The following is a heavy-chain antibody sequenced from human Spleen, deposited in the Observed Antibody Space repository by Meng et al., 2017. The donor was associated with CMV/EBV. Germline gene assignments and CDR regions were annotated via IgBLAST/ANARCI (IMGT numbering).Heavy chain of an antibody. CDR3: AKYGPDADFWSGYYHQPGDYYYGMDV. V-gene: IGHV3-23*01. Sequence: GESLKISCAASGFTFSSYAMSWVRQAPGKGLVWVSTITSGVGDTYYADSVKGRFTISRDNSKNTLYLQMNSLRAEDTAVYYCAKYGPDADFWSGYYHQPGDYYYGMDVWGQGTTVTVFS. CDR1: GFTFSSYA. CDR2: ITSGVGDT. D-gene: IGHD3-3*01. J-gene: IGHJ6*02.